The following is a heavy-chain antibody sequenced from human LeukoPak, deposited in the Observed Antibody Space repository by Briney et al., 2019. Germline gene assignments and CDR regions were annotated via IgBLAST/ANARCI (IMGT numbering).Heavy chain of an antibody. J-gene: IGHJ4*02. CDR3: ARHTRYSSSMYYFDY. V-gene: IGHV4-39*01. CDR2: IYYSGST. CDR1: GGSISSSSYY. Sequence: PSETLSLTCTVSGGSISSSSYYWGWIRQPPGKGLEWIGSIYYSGSTYYNSSLKSRVTISVDTSKNQFSLKLSSVTAADTAVYYCARHTRYSSSMYYFDYWGQGTLVTVSS. D-gene: IGHD6-13*01.